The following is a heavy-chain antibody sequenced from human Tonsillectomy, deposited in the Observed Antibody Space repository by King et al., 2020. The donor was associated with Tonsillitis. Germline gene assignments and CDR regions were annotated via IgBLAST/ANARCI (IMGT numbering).Heavy chain of an antibody. CDR2: IKQDGSEK. Sequence: VQLVESGGGLVQPGGSLRLSCAASGFTFSSYWMSWFRQAPGKGLEWVANIKQDGSEKYYVVSVKGRFTISRDNAKNSLYLQMNSLRAEDTAVYYCARSGAQSDYFDYWGQGTLVTVSS. D-gene: IGHD1-26*01. CDR1: GFTFSSYW. V-gene: IGHV3-7*01. J-gene: IGHJ4*02. CDR3: ARSGAQSDYFDY.